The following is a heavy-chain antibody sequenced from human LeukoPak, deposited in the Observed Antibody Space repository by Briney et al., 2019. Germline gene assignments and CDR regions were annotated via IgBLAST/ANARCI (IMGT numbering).Heavy chain of an antibody. CDR1: GYTFTCYY. J-gene: IGHJ4*02. Sequence: ATVKISCKASGYTFTCYYMHWVRQAPGQGLEWMGIINPSGGSTSYAQKFQGRVTMTRDTSTSTVYMELSSLRSEDTAVYYCARVIAAAGSSGYWGQGTLVTVSS. V-gene: IGHV1-46*01. CDR3: ARVIAAAGSSGY. D-gene: IGHD6-6*01. CDR2: INPSGGST.